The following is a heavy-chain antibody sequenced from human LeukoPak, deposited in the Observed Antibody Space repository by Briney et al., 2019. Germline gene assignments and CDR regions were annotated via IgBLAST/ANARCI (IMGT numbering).Heavy chain of an antibody. J-gene: IGHJ4*02. D-gene: IGHD3-22*01. Sequence: GGSLRLSCAASGFTFSSYAMSWVRQAPGKGLEWVSAISGSGGSTYYADSVKGRFTISRDNSENTLYLQMNSLRAEDTAVYYCAKGYDSSGYYYGDFDYWGQGTLVTVSS. CDR2: ISGSGGST. CDR3: AKGYDSSGYYYGDFDY. CDR1: GFTFSSYA. V-gene: IGHV3-23*01.